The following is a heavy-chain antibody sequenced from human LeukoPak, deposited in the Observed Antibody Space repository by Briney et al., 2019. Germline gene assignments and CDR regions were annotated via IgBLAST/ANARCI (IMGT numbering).Heavy chain of an antibody. Sequence: GGSLRLSCAASGFSFSSYWMHWVGQAPGKGLVWVSRMNSDGSDTRYADSVKGRFTISRDNAKNTLNLQMNSLRAEDTAVYYCARDGWRGGSYYMDDWGQGTLVTVSS. CDR1: GFSFSSYW. J-gene: IGHJ4*02. CDR3: ARDGWRGGSYYMDD. V-gene: IGHV3-74*01. CDR2: MNSDGSDT. D-gene: IGHD3-10*01.